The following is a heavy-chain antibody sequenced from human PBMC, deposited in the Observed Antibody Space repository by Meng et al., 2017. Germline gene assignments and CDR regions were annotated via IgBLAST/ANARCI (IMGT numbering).Heavy chain of an antibody. V-gene: IGHV3-23*01. CDR3: AKCSGGYCHQNAFDI. D-gene: IGHD3-10*02. Sequence: GESLKISCAASGFTFSSYAMSWVRQAPGKGLEWVSAISGSGGGTSYADSVKGRFTISRDNSKNTLYLQLNSLRAEDTAVYYCAKCSGGYCHQNAFDIWGQGTQVTVSS. J-gene: IGHJ3*02. CDR1: GFTFSSYA. CDR2: ISGSGGGT.